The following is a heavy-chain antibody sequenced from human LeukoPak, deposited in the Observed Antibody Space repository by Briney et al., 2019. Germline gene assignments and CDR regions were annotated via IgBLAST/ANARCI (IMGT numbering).Heavy chain of an antibody. D-gene: IGHD3-3*01. CDR1: RFTPTGYW. CDR2: IKQDGSEQ. Sequence: GGSLRLSCAASRFTPTGYWMSCVPHAPRKGVECVSNIKQDGSEQYYVHSVKGRFTISRDNAKNSLYLQMNSLRAEDTAVYYCSREGADTIAFDIWGQGTMVTVSS. CDR3: SREGADTIAFDI. V-gene: IGHV3-7*01. J-gene: IGHJ3*02.